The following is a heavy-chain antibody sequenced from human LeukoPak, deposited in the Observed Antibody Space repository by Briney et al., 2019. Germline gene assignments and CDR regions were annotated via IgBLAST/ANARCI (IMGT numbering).Heavy chain of an antibody. D-gene: IGHD6-13*01. CDR2: IYYSGST. CDR3: ARAGIAAAGGDY. J-gene: IGHJ4*02. Sequence: SETLSLTCTVSGGSISSYYWSWIRQPPGKGLEWIGYIYYSGSTNYNPSLKSRVTISVDTSKNQFSLKLSSVTAADTAVYYCARAGIAAAGGDYWGQGTLVTVSS. V-gene: IGHV4-59*01. CDR1: GGSISSYY.